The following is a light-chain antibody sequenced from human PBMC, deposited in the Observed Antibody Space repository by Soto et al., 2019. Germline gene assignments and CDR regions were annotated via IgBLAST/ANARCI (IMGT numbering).Light chain of an antibody. CDR2: EAP. Sequence: DIQMTQSPSTLSASVGDRVTITCRASQSISMWLAWYQQKPGKAPKFLTYEAPNVQSGIPSRLSGSGSGTEFTLAISSLQPDSVATYYCEQDKSSTYTYGHGTEVEIK. J-gene: IGKJ2*01. V-gene: IGKV1-5*03. CDR1: QSISMW. CDR3: EQDKSSTYT.